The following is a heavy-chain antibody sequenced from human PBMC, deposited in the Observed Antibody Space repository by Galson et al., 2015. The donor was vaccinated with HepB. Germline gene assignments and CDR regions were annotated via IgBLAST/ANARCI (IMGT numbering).Heavy chain of an antibody. CDR2: ISGSGSTI. V-gene: IGHV3-48*01. J-gene: IGHJ4*02. CDR1: GFNFNKYS. CDR3: AREGMAGTLDY. Sequence: SLRLSCAASGFNFNKYSMNWARQAPGKGLEWVSYISGSGSTIYYADSVKGRFTISRDNSKNTLYLQMSSLRAEDTAVYYCAREGMAGTLDYWGQGTLITVSS. D-gene: IGHD6-19*01.